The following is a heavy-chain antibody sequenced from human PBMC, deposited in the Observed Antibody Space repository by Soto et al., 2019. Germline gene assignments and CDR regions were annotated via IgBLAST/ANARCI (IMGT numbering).Heavy chain of an antibody. Sequence: GGSLRLSCAASGFTFSSYWMTWVRQAPGKGLEWVANIKPDGSERYYVDSVKGRFTISRDNAKNSLYLQMNSLRAEDTAVYYCVRHNHYDAFDMWGQGTKVTVSS. CDR1: GFTFSSYW. CDR2: IKPDGSER. CDR3: VRHNHYDAFDM. J-gene: IGHJ3*02. V-gene: IGHV3-7*01.